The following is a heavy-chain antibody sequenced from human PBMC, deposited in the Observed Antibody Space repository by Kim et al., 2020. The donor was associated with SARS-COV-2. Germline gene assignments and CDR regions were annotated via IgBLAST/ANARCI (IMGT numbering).Heavy chain of an antibody. CDR2: ISFDGSNK. J-gene: IGHJ4*02. CDR3: AKGPPYYLPLFFEY. V-gene: IGHV3-30*18. CDR1: GFTFHNHG. Sequence: SLRLSCTATGFTFHNHGIHWVRQAPGKGLEWVAVISFDGSNKYYADSVKGRFTVSRDNSKNTSYLQMNSLRGEDTAVYYCAKGPPYYLPLFFEYWGQGTLVTVSS. D-gene: IGHD3-16*01.